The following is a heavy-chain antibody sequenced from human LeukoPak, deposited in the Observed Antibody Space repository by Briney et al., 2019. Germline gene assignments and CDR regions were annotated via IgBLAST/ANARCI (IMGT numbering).Heavy chain of an antibody. Sequence: QPGGSLRLSCAASGFTFSSYAMSWVRQAPGKGLEWVSAISGSGGSTYYADSVKGRFTISRDNSKNTLYLQMNSLRAEDTAVYYCAKRRYYDFWSGYPYFDYWGQGTLVTVSS. D-gene: IGHD3-3*01. CDR2: ISGSGGST. J-gene: IGHJ4*02. V-gene: IGHV3-23*01. CDR3: AKRRYYDFWSGYPYFDY. CDR1: GFTFSSYA.